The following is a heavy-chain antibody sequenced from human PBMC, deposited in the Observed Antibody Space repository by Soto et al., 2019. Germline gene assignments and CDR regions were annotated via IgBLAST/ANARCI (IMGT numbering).Heavy chain of an antibody. Sequence: GESLKISCKGSGYSFTSYWIGWVRQMPGKGLERMGIIYPGDSDTRYSPSFQGQVTISADKSISTAYLQWSSLKASDTAMYYCARQIPGYCSGGSCDDAFDIWGQGTMVTVSS. D-gene: IGHD2-15*01. CDR1: GYSFTSYW. CDR3: ARQIPGYCSGGSCDDAFDI. J-gene: IGHJ3*02. CDR2: IYPGDSDT. V-gene: IGHV5-51*01.